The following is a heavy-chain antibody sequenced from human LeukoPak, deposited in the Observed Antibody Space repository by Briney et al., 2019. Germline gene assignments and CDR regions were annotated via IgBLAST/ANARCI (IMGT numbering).Heavy chain of an antibody. V-gene: IGHV4-59*01. D-gene: IGHD6-6*01. CDR2: IYYSGST. Sequence: SETLSLTCTVPGGSISSYYWSWIRQPPGKGLEWIGYIYYSGSTNYNPSLKSRVTISVDTSKNQCDLKLSSVTAADTAVYYCARGREYSSYYFDYWGQGTLGTVSS. CDR3: ARGREYSSYYFDY. CDR1: GGSISSYY. J-gene: IGHJ4*02.